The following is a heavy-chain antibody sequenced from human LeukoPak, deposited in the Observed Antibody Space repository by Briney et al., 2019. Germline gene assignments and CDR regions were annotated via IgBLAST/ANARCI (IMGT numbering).Heavy chain of an antibody. CDR1: GGSISSSSYY. Sequence: PSETLSLTCTVSGGSISSSSYYWGWIRQPPGKGLEWIGSIYYSGSTYYNPSLKSRVTISVDTSKNQFSLKLSSVTAADTAVYYCAGYILTGPNKGSIDYWGQGTLVTVSS. CDR2: IYYSGST. D-gene: IGHD3-9*01. CDR3: AGYILTGPNKGSIDY. V-gene: IGHV4-39*07. J-gene: IGHJ4*02.